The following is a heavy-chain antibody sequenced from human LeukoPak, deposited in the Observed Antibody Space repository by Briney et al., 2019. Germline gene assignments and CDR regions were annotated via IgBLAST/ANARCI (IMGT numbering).Heavy chain of an antibody. V-gene: IGHV3-23*01. Sequence: PGGSLRLSCAASGFTFYNYAMSWVRQTPGKGLEWVSAISGSGGYTYYADSVKGRFTISKDNSKNTLYLQMNSLRAEDTAIYYCARRDYDYCFDSWGQGTLVTVSS. CDR3: ARRDYDYCFDS. J-gene: IGHJ4*02. CDR2: ISGSGGYT. CDR1: GFTFYNYA. D-gene: IGHD5-12*01.